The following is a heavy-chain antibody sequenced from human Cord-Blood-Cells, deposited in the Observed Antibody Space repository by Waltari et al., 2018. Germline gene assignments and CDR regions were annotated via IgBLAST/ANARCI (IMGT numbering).Heavy chain of an antibody. D-gene: IGHD2-2*01. J-gene: IGHJ4*02. Sequence: QVQLVQSGAEVKKPGSSVKVSCKASGGTFSSYAIRWVRQAPGQGLEWMGGINPIFGTANYAQKLQGRVTITADESTSTAYMELSSLRSEDTAVYYCARVLYRTSCYDYWGQGTLVTVSS. CDR2: INPIFGTA. CDR1: GGTFSSYA. V-gene: IGHV1-69*01. CDR3: ARVLYRTSCYDY.